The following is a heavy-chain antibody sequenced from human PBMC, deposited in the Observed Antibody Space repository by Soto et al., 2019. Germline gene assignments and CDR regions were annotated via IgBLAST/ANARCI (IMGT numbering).Heavy chain of an antibody. D-gene: IGHD2-2*01. CDR2: INPNSGGR. CDR1: GYSFTGYY. V-gene: IGHV1-2*02. J-gene: IGHJ6*02. Sequence: ASVKVSSKASGYSFTGYYMHWVRQAPGQGLEWMGWINPNSGGRNYAQKFQGRVTMTRDTSISTAYMELSRLRSDDTAVYYCAREPGYCGSTSCYRYGMDVWGQGTTVTVSS. CDR3: AREPGYCGSTSCYRYGMDV.